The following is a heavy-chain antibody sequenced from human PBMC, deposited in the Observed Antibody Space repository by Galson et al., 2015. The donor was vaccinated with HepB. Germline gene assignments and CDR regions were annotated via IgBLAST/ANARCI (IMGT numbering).Heavy chain of an antibody. Sequence: SLRLSCAASTFIFSTYSMNWVRQAPGKGLEWVSYISSSSTTIYYTDSVKGRFTISRDNSKNTLYLQMNSLRAEDTAVYYCANHIYWGQGTLVTVSS. CDR1: TFIFSTYS. CDR2: ISSSSTTI. J-gene: IGHJ4*02. V-gene: IGHV3-48*01. D-gene: IGHD1-14*01. CDR3: ANHIY.